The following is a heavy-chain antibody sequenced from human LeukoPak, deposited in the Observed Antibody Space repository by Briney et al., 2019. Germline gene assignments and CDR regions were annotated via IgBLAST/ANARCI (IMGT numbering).Heavy chain of an antibody. CDR3: AKNPHPRGGWAAFDI. CDR2: ISGSGGST. Sequence: PGGSLRLSCAASGFTFSSYGMHWVRQAAGKGLEWVSAISGSGGSTYYADSVKGRFTISRDNSKNTLYLQMNSLRAEDTAVYYCAKNPHPRGGWAAFDIWGQGTMVTVSS. CDR1: GFTFSSYG. V-gene: IGHV3-23*01. J-gene: IGHJ3*02. D-gene: IGHD3-16*01.